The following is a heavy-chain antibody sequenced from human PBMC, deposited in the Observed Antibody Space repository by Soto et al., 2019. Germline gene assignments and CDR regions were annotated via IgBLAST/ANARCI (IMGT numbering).Heavy chain of an antibody. J-gene: IGHJ6*02. Sequence: ASVKVSCKASGYTFTSYGISWVRQAPGQGLEWMGWISAYNGNTNYAQKLQGRVTMTTDTSTSTACMELRSLRSDDTAVYYCARVELIVVVPAALGMDVWGQGTTVTVPS. V-gene: IGHV1-18*04. CDR1: GYTFTSYG. CDR3: ARVELIVVVPAALGMDV. D-gene: IGHD2-2*01. CDR2: ISAYNGNT.